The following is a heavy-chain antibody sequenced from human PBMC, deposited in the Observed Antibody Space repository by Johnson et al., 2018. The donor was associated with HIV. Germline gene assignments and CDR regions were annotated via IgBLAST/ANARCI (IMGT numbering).Heavy chain of an antibody. D-gene: IGHD3-10*01. Sequence: VQLVESGGGLVQPGGSLRLSCAASGFTFSRYWMHWVRQAPGKGLVWVSRINSDGSSTCYADYVQGRLTIARDTAKNTLYLQMNRLRAEDPAVYSCARVGKSYYGAFYIWVQGTMVTVSS. V-gene: IGHV3-74*02. CDR1: GFTFSRYW. J-gene: IGHJ3*02. CDR2: INSDGSST. CDR3: ARVGKSYYGAFYI.